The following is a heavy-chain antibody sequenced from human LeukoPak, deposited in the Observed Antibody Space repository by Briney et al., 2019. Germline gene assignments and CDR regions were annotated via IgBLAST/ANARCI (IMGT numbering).Heavy chain of an antibody. CDR2: IYYSGST. CDR1: GGSISSYY. V-gene: IGHV4-59*12. CDR3: AREYGDYGGGPFDY. D-gene: IGHD4-17*01. J-gene: IGHJ4*02. Sequence: SETLSLTCTVSGGSISSYYWSWIRQPPGKGLEWIGYIYYSGSTNYNPSLKSRVTISVDTSKNQFSLKLSSVTAADTAVYYCAREYGDYGGGPFDYWGQGTLVTVSS.